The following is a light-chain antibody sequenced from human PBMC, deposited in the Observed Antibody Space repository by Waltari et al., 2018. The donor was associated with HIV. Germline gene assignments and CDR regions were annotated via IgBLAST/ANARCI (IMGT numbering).Light chain of an antibody. CDR1: SSTIGRNY. CDR2: RNN. V-gene: IGLV1-47*01. J-gene: IGLJ1*01. CDR3: AAWDDSLLYV. Sequence: QSVLTQPPSASGTPGQRVTISCSGSSSTIGRNYVYWYQQLPGTAPKPLIYRNNQRPSGVPDRFSGSKSGTSASLAISGVRSEDEADYYCAAWDDSLLYVFGTGTKVTVL.